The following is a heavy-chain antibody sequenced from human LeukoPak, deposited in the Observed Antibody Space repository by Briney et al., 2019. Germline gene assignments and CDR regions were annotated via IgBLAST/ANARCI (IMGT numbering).Heavy chain of an antibody. V-gene: IGHV3-23*01. D-gene: IGHD2-2*01. CDR1: GFTFSCYA. CDR3: AKGNIYCSTTSCFFHY. J-gene: IGHJ4*02. Sequence: GGSLRLSCAASGFTFSCYAMSRVRQAPGKGLEWVSTISGSGGSTYYADSVKGRFTISRDNSKNTLYLHMNSLLAEDSAVHYCAKGNIYCSTTSCFFHYWGQGTLVTVSS. CDR2: ISGSGGST.